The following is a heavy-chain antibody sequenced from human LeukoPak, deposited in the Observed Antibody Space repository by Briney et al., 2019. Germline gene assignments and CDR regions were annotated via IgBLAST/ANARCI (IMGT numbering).Heavy chain of an antibody. D-gene: IGHD3-22*01. Sequence: VASVKVSCKASGDTFSSYGVIWVRQAPGQGLEWMGWISAYNGNANYAQKLQGRVTMTTDTSTSTAYMELRSLRSDDTAVYYCARAYYYDTSGYSSLYFHHWGQGTLVTVSS. CDR1: GDTFSSYG. CDR2: ISAYNGNA. J-gene: IGHJ1*01. CDR3: ARAYYYDTSGYSSLYFHH. V-gene: IGHV1-18*01.